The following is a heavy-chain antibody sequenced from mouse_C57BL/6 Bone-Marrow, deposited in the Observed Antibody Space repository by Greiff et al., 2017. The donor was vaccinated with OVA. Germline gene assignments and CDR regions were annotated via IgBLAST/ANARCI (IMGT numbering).Heavy chain of an antibody. CDR2: ITHSGET. D-gene: IGHD2-2*01. CDR1: GFPITSGYY. J-gene: IGHJ4*01. CDR3: AGDSGCEAMDY. V-gene: IGHV12-3*01. Sequence: VQLQQSGPGLVKPSPSLFLTCSTTGFPITSGYYWFWIRQSPGNLLEWMGYITHSGETIYNPSLQSPTTITLDTSTNQFFLQLNSVTTADTAMYYCAGDSGCEAMDYWGQGTSVTVSS.